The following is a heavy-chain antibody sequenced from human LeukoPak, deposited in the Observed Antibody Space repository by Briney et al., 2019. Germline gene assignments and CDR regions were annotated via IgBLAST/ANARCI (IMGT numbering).Heavy chain of an antibody. V-gene: IGHV4-59*12. Sequence: LETLSLTCTVSGGSISTYYWNWIRQPSGKGLEWIGYIYYSGSTNYNPSLKSRVTISVDTSKNQFSLKLSSVTAADTAVYYCAMTLGYCSGGSCYEDAFDIWGQGTMVTVSS. D-gene: IGHD2-15*01. J-gene: IGHJ3*02. CDR2: IYYSGST. CDR3: AMTLGYCSGGSCYEDAFDI. CDR1: GGSISTYY.